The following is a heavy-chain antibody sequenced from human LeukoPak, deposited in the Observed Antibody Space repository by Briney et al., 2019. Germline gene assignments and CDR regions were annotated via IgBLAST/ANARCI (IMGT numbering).Heavy chain of an antibody. CDR2: INRSGST. CDR3: ARLNGGAFEGATSDY. D-gene: IGHD1-26*01. CDR1: GGSFSGYY. J-gene: IGHJ4*02. V-gene: IGHV4-34*01. Sequence: SETLSLTCAVYGGSFSGYYWSWIRQPPGKGLEWIGEINRSGSTNYNPSLKSRVTISVDTSKNQFSLKLSSVTAADTAVYYCARLNGGAFEGATSDYWGQGTLVTVSS.